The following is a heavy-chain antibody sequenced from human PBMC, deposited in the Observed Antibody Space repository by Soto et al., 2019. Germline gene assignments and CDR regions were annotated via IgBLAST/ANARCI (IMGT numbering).Heavy chain of an antibody. CDR3: ASERYYYDSSGYYHGGYFDD. Sequence: ASVKVSCKASGYTFTSYGISWVRQAPGQGLEWMGWISAYNGNTNYAQKLQGRVTMTTDTSTSTAYMELRSLRSDDTAVYYCASERYYYDSSGYYHGGYFDDWGQGPLVTVSS. D-gene: IGHD3-22*01. V-gene: IGHV1-18*01. CDR1: GYTFTSYG. J-gene: IGHJ4*02. CDR2: ISAYNGNT.